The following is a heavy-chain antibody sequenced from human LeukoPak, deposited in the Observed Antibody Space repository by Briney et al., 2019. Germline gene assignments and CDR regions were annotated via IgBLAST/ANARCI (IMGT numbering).Heavy chain of an antibody. J-gene: IGHJ4*02. CDR3: ARAHPTFTFGGVIALFDY. CDR2: INPNSGGT. Sequence: ASVKVSCKASGYTFTGYYMHWVRQAPGQGLEGMGWINPNSGGTNYAQKFQGRVTMTRDTSISTAYMELSRLRSDDTAVYYCARAHPTFTFGGVIALFDYWGQGTLVTVSS. D-gene: IGHD3-16*02. CDR1: GYTFTGYY. V-gene: IGHV1-2*02.